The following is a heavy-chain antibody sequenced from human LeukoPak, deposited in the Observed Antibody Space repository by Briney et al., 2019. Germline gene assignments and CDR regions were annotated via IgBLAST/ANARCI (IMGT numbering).Heavy chain of an antibody. J-gene: IGHJ4*02. D-gene: IGHD3-22*01. CDR3: AKDKDSSGYYPSYYFDY. V-gene: IGHV3-11*01. CDR1: GFTFSDYY. Sequence: GGSLRLSCAASGFTFSDYYMSWIRQAPGKGLEWVSAISGSGGSTYYADSVKGRFTISRDNAKNSLYLQMNSLRAEDTALYYCAKDKDSSGYYPSYYFDYWGQGTLVTVSS. CDR2: ISGSGGST.